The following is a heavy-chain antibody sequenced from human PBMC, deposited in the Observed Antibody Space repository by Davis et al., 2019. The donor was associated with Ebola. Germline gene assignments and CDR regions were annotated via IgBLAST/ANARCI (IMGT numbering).Heavy chain of an antibody. Sequence: PGGSLRLSCSASGFTFSDYFLTWIRQAPGKGLEWISYISSSGSHIYYADSVKGRFTISRDNAKSSLYLQMNSLRDEDTAVYYCARSGPPIAAMFDYWGQGTLVTVSS. J-gene: IGHJ4*02. CDR1: GFTFSDYF. D-gene: IGHD6-13*01. CDR3: ARSGPPIAAMFDY. CDR2: ISSSGSHI. V-gene: IGHV3-11*04.